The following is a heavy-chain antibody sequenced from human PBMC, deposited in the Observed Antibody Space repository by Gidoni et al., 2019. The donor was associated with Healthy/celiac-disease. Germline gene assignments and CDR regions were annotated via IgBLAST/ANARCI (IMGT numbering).Heavy chain of an antibody. D-gene: IGHD2-15*01. Sequence: EVQLVESGGGLVQPGRSLRLSCAASGFTFDDYAMHWVRQAPGKGLEWVSGISWNSGSIGYADSVKGRFTISRDNAKNSLYLQMNSLRAEDTALYYCAKDMGVVVVAATHDAFDIWGQGTMVTVSS. J-gene: IGHJ3*02. CDR1: GFTFDDYA. V-gene: IGHV3-9*01. CDR3: AKDMGVVVVAATHDAFDI. CDR2: ISWNSGSI.